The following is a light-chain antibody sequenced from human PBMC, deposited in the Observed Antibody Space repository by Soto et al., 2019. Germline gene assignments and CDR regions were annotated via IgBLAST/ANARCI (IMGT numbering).Light chain of an antibody. V-gene: IGKV1-16*01. CDR1: HDIGSS. CDR2: AAS. Sequence: DIQMTQSPSSLSESIGDRVTITCRASHDIGSSLGWFQQKPGKAPKSLIYAASTLQVGVPSRFSSSGSGTDFILTISSLQPEDFATYYCQQYNSYPRTFGQGTNVEIK. J-gene: IGKJ1*01. CDR3: QQYNSYPRT.